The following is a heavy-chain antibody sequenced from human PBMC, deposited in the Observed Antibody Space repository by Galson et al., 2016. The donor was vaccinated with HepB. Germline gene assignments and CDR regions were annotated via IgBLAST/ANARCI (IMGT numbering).Heavy chain of an antibody. J-gene: IGHJ4*02. V-gene: IGHV3-43*01. CDR3: VKAIEYCSGGSCGSYFDS. D-gene: IGHD2-15*01. CDR2: ITWDGRTT. Sequence: SLRLSCAASGFTFDDFTMHWVRQAPGKGLEWVSLITWDGRTTHYGDSVKGRFTISRDNSRNSVYLKMNSLRSEDTALYYCVKAIEYCSGGSCGSYFDSWGQGTLVAVSS. CDR1: GFTFDDFT.